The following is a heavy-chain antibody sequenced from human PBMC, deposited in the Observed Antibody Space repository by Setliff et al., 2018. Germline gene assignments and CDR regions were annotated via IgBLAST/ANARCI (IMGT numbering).Heavy chain of an antibody. CDR3: ARWTYSSGTG. V-gene: IGHV4-61*09. J-gene: IGHJ4*02. CDR2: IYTSGST. CDR1: GGSISSGIYF. D-gene: IGHD6-19*01. Sequence: PSETLSLTCTVSGGSISSGIYFWSWIRQPAGKGLEWIGHIYTSGSTDYNPSLRSRVTISVDTSKNQFSLKLSSVTAADTAVYYCARWTYSSGTGWGQGTLVTVSS.